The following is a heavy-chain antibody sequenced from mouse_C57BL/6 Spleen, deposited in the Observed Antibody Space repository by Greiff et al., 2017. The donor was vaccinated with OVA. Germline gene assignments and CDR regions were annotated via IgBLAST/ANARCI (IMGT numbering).Heavy chain of an antibody. Sequence: VQLQQPGAELVMPGASVKLSCKASGYTFTSYWMHWVKQRPGQVLEWIGEIDPSDSYTNYNQKFKGKSTLTVDKSSSTAYMQLSSLTSEDSAVYYCARKLDYAMDYWGQGTSVTVSS. J-gene: IGHJ4*01. CDR3: ARKLDYAMDY. D-gene: IGHD3-3*01. V-gene: IGHV1-69*01. CDR2: IDPSDSYT. CDR1: GYTFTSYW.